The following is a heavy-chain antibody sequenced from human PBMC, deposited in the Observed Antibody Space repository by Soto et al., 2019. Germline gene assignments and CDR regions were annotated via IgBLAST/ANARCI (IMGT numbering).Heavy chain of an antibody. J-gene: IGHJ4*02. Sequence: QVQLVQSGAEVRKPGASVKISCKSSGYTFTTYDINWVRQAPGQVLEWIGWMNPYICKTAYAQKLHDRVTMTKNASVTTAHMELSGFISEDSALYYCARARRYTTGPDPSYLDSWGQGTLVTVSS. CDR2: MNPYICKT. D-gene: IGHD1-1*01. CDR1: GYTFTTYD. CDR3: ARARRYTTGPDPSYLDS. V-gene: IGHV1-8*01.